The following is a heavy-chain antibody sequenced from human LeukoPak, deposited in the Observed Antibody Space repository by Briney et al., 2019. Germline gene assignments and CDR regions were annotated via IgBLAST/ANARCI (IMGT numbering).Heavy chain of an antibody. CDR2: ISGSGGST. D-gene: IGHD6-19*01. CDR3: ARDLYSSGWYPDY. J-gene: IGHJ4*02. V-gene: IGHV3-23*01. CDR1: GFTFSSYA. Sequence: PGGSLRLSCAASGFTFSSYAMSWVRQAPGKGLEWVSAISGSGGSTYYADSVKGRFTISRDNSKNTLYLQMNSLRAEDTAVYYCARDLYSSGWYPDYWGQGTLVTVSS.